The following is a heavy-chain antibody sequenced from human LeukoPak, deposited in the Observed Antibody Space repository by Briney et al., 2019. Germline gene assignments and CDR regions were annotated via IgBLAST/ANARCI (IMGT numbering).Heavy chain of an antibody. V-gene: IGHV4-59*08. Sequence: SETLSLTCTVSGGSISSYYWSWIRQPPGKGLEWIGYISYSGTTNYNPSLKSRVTISVDTSKNQFSLKLSSVTAADTAVYYCARSYSNYVYYYYYMDVWGKGTTVTVSS. CDR1: GGSISSYY. D-gene: IGHD4-11*01. CDR3: ARSYSNYVYYYYYMDV. CDR2: ISYSGTT. J-gene: IGHJ6*03.